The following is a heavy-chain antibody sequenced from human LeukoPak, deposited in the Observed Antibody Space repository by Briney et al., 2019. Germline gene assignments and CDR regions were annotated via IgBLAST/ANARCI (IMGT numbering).Heavy chain of an antibody. J-gene: IGHJ4*02. Sequence: GGSLRLSCAASGFIFSTYWMSWVRQAAGKGLEWVANIKEDGTVKYHMDSVKGRFTISRDNAKNSLFLQMNSLRAEDTAVYYCAREILGAASAFDYWGQGTLVTVSS. D-gene: IGHD6-13*01. CDR3: AREILGAASAFDY. V-gene: IGHV3-7*03. CDR1: GFIFSTYW. CDR2: IKEDGTVK.